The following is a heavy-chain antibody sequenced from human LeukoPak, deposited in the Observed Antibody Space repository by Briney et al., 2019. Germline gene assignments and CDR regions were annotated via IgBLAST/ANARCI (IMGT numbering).Heavy chain of an antibody. CDR2: ISAYNGNT. Sequence: ASVKVSCKASGYTFTSYGISWVRQAPGQGLEWMGWISAYNGNTNYAQKLQGRVTVTTDTSTSTAYMELRSLRSDDTAVYYCARIPMIVVVPAPPQYYYYGMDVWGQGTTVTVSS. D-gene: IGHD2-2*01. CDR3: ARIPMIVVVPAPPQYYYYGMDV. CDR1: GYTFTSYG. V-gene: IGHV1-18*01. J-gene: IGHJ6*02.